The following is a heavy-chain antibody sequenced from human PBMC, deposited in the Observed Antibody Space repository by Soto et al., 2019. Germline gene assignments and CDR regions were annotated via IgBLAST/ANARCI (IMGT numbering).Heavy chain of an antibody. CDR1: DGSISSYY. Sequence: PSETLSLTCTVSDGSISSYYWSWIRQPPGKGLEWIGFIYYSGRTNYNPSLKSRVTISVDTSKNQFSLKLSSVTAADTAVYYCAREGAYCSSGSCYSGLFDYWGQGTLVTSPQ. J-gene: IGHJ4*02. V-gene: IGHV4-59*01. CDR2: IYYSGRT. CDR3: AREGAYCSSGSCYSGLFDY. D-gene: IGHD2-15*01.